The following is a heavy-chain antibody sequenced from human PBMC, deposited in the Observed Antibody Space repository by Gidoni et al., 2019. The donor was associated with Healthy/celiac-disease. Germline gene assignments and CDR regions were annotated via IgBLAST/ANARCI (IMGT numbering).Heavy chain of an antibody. J-gene: IGHJ4*02. CDR1: GFTFSSYS. Sequence: EVQLVESGGGLVQPGGSLRLSCAASGFTFSSYSMNWVRQAPGKGLEWVSYISSSSSTIYYADSVKGRFTISRDNAKNSLYLQMNSLRDEDTAVYYCARDWRAEYYYDSSGYYTPLDYWGQGTLVTVSS. V-gene: IGHV3-48*02. D-gene: IGHD3-22*01. CDR3: ARDWRAEYYYDSSGYYTPLDY. CDR2: ISSSSSTI.